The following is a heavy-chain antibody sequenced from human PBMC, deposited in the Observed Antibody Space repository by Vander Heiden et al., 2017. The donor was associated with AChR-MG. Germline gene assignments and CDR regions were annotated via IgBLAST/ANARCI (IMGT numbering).Heavy chain of an antibody. CDR2: ISYDGSNK. J-gene: IGHJ3*01. CDR3: AKELQLWQRAYPDAFDF. Sequence: QVQLVESGGGVVQPGRSLRLSCAASGYTFSSYAMHWVRQPPGKGLEWVAIISYDGSNKNYVDSVKGRFTISRDNSKNIVSLQMDSLRPEDTAVYYCAKELQLWQRAYPDAFDFWGQGTMVTVSS. V-gene: IGHV3-30*18. D-gene: IGHD5-18*01. CDR1: GYTFSSYA.